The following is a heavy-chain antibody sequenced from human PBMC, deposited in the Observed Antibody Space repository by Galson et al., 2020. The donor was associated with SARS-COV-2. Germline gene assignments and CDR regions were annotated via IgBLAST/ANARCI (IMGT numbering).Heavy chain of an antibody. CDR3: ASVNFRTDELPRFDP. J-gene: IGHJ5*02. D-gene: IGHD2-15*01. Sequence: SETLSLTCTVSGYSISSGYYWGWIRQPPGKGLEWIGSIYHSGSTYYNPSLKSRVTISVDTSKNQFSLKLSSVTAADTAVYYCASVNFRTDELPRFDPWGQGTLVTVSS. CDR2: IYHSGST. CDR1: GYSISSGYY. V-gene: IGHV4-38-2*02.